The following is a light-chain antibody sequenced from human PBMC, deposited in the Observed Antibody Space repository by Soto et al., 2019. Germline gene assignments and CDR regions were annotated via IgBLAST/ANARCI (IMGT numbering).Light chain of an antibody. V-gene: IGKV1-9*01. Sequence: DIQLTQSPSFLSASVGDRVTITCRASQDINTYLAWYHQKPGKAPKLLIFAASTLQNGLPSRFSGSGSGTEFHVTITSLQSEDFATYYRQQRKSYPITFWHGTRLEIK. J-gene: IGKJ5*01. CDR2: AAS. CDR1: QDINTY. CDR3: QQRKSYPIT.